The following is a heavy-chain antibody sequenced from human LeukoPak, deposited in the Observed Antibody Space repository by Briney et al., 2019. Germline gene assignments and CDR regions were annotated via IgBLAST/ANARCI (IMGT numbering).Heavy chain of an antibody. CDR3: ASDRLLEWLLSH. V-gene: IGHV3-30-3*01. CDR1: GFTFSSYA. Sequence: GGSLRLSCAASGFTFSSYAMHWVRQAPGKGLEWAAVISYDGSNKYYADSVKGRFTISRDNSKNTLYLQMNSLRAEDTAVYYCASDRLLEWLLSHWGQGTLVTVSS. D-gene: IGHD3-3*01. CDR2: ISYDGSNK. J-gene: IGHJ4*02.